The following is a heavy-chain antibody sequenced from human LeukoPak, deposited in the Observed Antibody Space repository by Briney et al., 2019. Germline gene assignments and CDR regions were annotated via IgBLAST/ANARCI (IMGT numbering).Heavy chain of an antibody. CDR3: ARGSTITIFGVVIIGDAFDI. CDR1: GYTFTSYG. D-gene: IGHD3-3*01. CDR2: ISAYNGNT. J-gene: IGHJ3*02. V-gene: IGHV1-18*01. Sequence: GASVKVSCKASGYTFTSYGISWVRQAPGQGLEWMGWISAYNGNTNYAQKLQGRVTMTTDTSTSTAYMELRSLRSDDTAVYYCARGSTITIFGVVIIGDAFDIWGQGTMVTVSS.